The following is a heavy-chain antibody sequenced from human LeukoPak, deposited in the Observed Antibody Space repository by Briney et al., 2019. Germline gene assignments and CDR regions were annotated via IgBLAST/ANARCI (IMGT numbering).Heavy chain of an antibody. CDR3: ARGEYQLPQR. CDR1: GFTCSSYW. V-gene: IGHV3-7*01. D-gene: IGHD2-2*01. CDR2: IKQDGSEK. J-gene: IGHJ4*02. Sequence: GGSLRLSCAASGFTCSSYWMSWVRQAPGKGLEWVANIKQDGSEKYYVDSVKGRFTISRDNAKNSLYLQMNSLRAEDTAVYYCARGEYQLPQRWCQGTLVTVSS.